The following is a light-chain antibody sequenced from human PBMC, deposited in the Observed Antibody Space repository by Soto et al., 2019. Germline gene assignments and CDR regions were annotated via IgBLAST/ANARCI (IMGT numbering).Light chain of an antibody. Sequence: DIQMTQSPSSVSASVGDRVTISCRASEDVSRWLGWYQQKPGKAPKLLIYAASSLQTGVPSRFSGSRSGTHFTLTISSLQPEDFGTYFCQQANTFPFTFGGGTKVDIK. V-gene: IGKV1-12*02. J-gene: IGKJ4*01. CDR3: QQANTFPFT. CDR2: AAS. CDR1: EDVSRW.